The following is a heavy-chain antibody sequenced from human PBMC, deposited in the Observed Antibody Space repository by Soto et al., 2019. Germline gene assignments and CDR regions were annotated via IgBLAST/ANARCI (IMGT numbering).Heavy chain of an antibody. J-gene: IGHJ3*02. V-gene: IGHV3-23*01. D-gene: IGHD6-13*01. CDR1: GFTFSSYA. CDR3: AKDLLGIATTRGAFDI. CDR2: FSGSGGST. Sequence: EVQLLESGGGLVQPGGSLRLSCAASGFTFSSYAMSWVRQAPGKGLEWVSAFSGSGGSTYYADSVKGRFTISRDNSKNTLYLQMNSLRAEDTAVYYCAKDLLGIATTRGAFDIWGQGTMVTVSS.